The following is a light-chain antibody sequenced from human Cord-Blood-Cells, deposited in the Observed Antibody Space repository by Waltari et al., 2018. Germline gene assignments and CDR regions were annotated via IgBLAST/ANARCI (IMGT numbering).Light chain of an antibody. V-gene: IGKV1-5*01. J-gene: IGKJ1*01. CDR1: QSISSL. CDR2: DAS. CDR3: QQYNSYSGT. Sequence: DIQMTQSPSTLSASVGDRVTITCRASQSISSLLAWYQQKPGKAPKLLIYDASSLESGVPSRFSRSGSWTEFTRTISSLQPDDVATYYCQQYNSYSGTCGQGTKVEIK.